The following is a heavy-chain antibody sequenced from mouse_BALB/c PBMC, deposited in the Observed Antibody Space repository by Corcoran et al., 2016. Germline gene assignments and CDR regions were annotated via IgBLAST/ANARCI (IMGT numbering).Heavy chain of an antibody. CDR2: INTYTGEP. CDR1: GDTFTNYG. V-gene: IGHV9-3-1*01. Sequence: QIQLVQSGPERKKPGETVKISCKASGDTFTNYGMNWVKQAPGKGLKWMGWINTYTGEPTYADDFKGRFAFSLETSASTAYLQINNLKNEDTATYFCARRLLYYYAMDYWGQGTSVTVSS. J-gene: IGHJ4*01. D-gene: IGHD2-3*01. CDR3: ARRLLYYYAMDY.